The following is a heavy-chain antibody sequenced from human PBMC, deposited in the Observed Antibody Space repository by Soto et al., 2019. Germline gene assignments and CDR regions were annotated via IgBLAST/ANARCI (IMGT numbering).Heavy chain of an antibody. V-gene: IGHV4-39*01. CDR2: IYYSGST. D-gene: IGHD3-9*01. CDR1: GGSISSSSYY. J-gene: IGHJ5*02. Sequence: SETLSLTCTVSGGSISSSSYYWGWIRQPPGKGLEWIGSIYYSGSTYYNPSLKSRVTTSVDTSKNQFSLKLSSVTAADTAVYYCARVTYYDILTGYKNWFAPWGQGTLVTISS. CDR3: ARVTYYDILTGYKNWFAP.